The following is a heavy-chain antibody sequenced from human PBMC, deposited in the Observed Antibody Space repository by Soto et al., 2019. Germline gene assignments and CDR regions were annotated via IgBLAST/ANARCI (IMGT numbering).Heavy chain of an antibody. D-gene: IGHD4-17*01. J-gene: IGHJ4*02. V-gene: IGHV1-8*01. Sequence: GASVKVSCKASGYTFTSYDINWVRQATGQGFEWMGWMNLNFVNTGYAQKFHGRFTMTRNTSISTAYMELSSLRSEDTAVYYCARTLYGDNVDYWGQGTLVTVSS. CDR2: MNLNFVNT. CDR3: ARTLYGDNVDY. CDR1: GYTFTSYD.